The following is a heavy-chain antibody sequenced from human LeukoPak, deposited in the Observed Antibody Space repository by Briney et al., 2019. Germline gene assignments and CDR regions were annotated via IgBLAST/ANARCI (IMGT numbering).Heavy chain of an antibody. CDR1: GFSLSTSGVA. CDR2: IYWDGDK. V-gene: IGHV2-5*02. CDR3: AHSKTGLLILYYFDY. D-gene: IGHD2-15*01. J-gene: IGHJ4*02. Sequence: SGPTLVNPTQTLTLTCTFSGFSLSTSGVAVGWIRQPPGKALEWLALIYWDGDKRYNPSLKSRLTVTKDTSKNQVVLTMTSMDPVDTATYYCAHSKTGLLILYYFDYWGQGTLVTVSS.